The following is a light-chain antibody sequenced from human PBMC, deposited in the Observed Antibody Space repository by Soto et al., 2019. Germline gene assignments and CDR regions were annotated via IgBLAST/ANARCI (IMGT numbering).Light chain of an antibody. V-gene: IGLV2-14*03. J-gene: IGLJ3*02. CDR2: NVS. CDR1: SSDIGGYDY. CDR3: SSYTTGSTRVV. Sequence: QSALTQPASVSGSPGQSITISCTGTSSDIGGYDYVSWYQQSPGKAPKLIIHNVSNRPSGVSNRFSGSKSGNTASLTISGLQADDEADYYCSSYTTGSTRVVFGGGTKVTVL.